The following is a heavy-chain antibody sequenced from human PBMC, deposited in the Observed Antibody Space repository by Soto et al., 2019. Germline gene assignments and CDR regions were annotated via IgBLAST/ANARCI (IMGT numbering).Heavy chain of an antibody. D-gene: IGHD5-12*01. CDR1: GGSISSYY. CDR3: ARAVEMATIFDY. V-gene: IGHV4-59*01. CDR2: IYYSGST. Sequence: SETLSLTCTVSGGSISSYYWSWIRQPPGKGLEWIGYIYYSGSTNYNPSLKSRVTISVDTSKNQFSLKLSSVTAADTAVYYCARAVEMATIFDYWGQGTLVTVS. J-gene: IGHJ4*02.